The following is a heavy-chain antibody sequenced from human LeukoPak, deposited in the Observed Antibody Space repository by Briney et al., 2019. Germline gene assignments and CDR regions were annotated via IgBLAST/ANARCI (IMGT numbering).Heavy chain of an antibody. CDR1: GFTFSRYA. CDR3: AKIREGYSYGYPDY. V-gene: IGHV3-23*01. D-gene: IGHD5-18*01. J-gene: IGHJ4*02. CDR2: ISGSGGRT. Sequence: GGSLRLSCAASGFTFSRYAMSWVRQAPGKGLEWVSAISGSGGRTYYAASVKGRFTISRDNSKNTLYLQMNSLRAEDTAVNYCAKIREGYSYGYPDYWGQGTLVTVSS.